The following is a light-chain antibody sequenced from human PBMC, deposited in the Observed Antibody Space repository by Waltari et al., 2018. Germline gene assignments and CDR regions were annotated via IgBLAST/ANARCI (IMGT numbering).Light chain of an antibody. Sequence: DIVMTQSPDSLAVSLGERATIHCKSSQSVLYSSNNKSYLAWYQHKPGQPPKLLIYWASTRESGVPDRFSGSGSGTDFTLTISSLQAEDVAVYYCQQYYSTPWTFGQGTKVEI. CDR1: QSVLYSSNNKSY. J-gene: IGKJ1*01. V-gene: IGKV4-1*01. CDR2: WAS. CDR3: QQYYSTPWT.